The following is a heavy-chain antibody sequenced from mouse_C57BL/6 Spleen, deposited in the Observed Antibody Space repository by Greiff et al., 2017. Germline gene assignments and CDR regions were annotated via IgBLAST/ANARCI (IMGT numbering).Heavy chain of an antibody. V-gene: IGHV14-2*01. CDR2: IDPEDGGT. D-gene: IGHD2-1*01. Sequence: EVQLQQSGAELVKPGASVKLSCTASGFDIKDYYMHWVKQRTEQGLAWIGRIDPEDGGTKYAPKFQGKATITADTSSNTAYLQLSSLTSEDTAVYYCARLGELQGGVAYWGQGTLVTVSA. CDR3: ARLGELQGGVAY. CDR1: GFDIKDYY. J-gene: IGHJ3*01.